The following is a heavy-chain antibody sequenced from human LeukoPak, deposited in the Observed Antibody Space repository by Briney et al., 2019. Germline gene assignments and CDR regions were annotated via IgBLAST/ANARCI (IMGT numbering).Heavy chain of an antibody. J-gene: IGHJ3*02. CDR2: INHSGST. Sequence: SETLSLTCAVYGGSFSGYYWSWIRQPPGKGLEWIGEINHSGSTNYNPSLKSRVTISVDTSKNQFSLKLSSVTAADTAVYYCARQVLSWGSYRPAGAFDIWGQGTMVTVSS. V-gene: IGHV4-34*01. CDR3: ARQVLSWGSYRPAGAFDI. CDR1: GGSFSGYY. D-gene: IGHD3-16*02.